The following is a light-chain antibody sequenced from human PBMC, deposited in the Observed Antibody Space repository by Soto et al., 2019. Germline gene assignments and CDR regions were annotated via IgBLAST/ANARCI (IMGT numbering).Light chain of an antibody. CDR2: WAS. J-gene: IGKJ1*01. CDR3: QQYYRTPGT. Sequence: DIVMTQSPDSLAVSLGERANINCKSSQSVLYSSNNKNYLAWYQQKAGQPSKLLIYWASTRDSGVPDRFSGSGYGTDFTLTIRSLQAEDVAVYYGQQYYRTPGTVGEGTKVEIK. CDR1: QSVLYSSNNKNY. V-gene: IGKV4-1*01.